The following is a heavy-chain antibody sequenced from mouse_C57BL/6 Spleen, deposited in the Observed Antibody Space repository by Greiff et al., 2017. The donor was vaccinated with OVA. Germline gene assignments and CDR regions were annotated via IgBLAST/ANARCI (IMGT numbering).Heavy chain of an antibody. CDR1: GFTFNTYA. Sequence: EVMLVESGGGLVQPKGSLKLSCAASGFTFNTYAMHWVRQAPGKGLEWVARIRSKSSNYATYYADSVKDRFTISRDDSQSMLYLQMYNLKTEDTAMYYGVREGAYYSNLYFDDWGQGTTLTVSS. CDR3: VREGAYYSNLYFDD. J-gene: IGHJ2*01. CDR2: IRSKSSNYAT. V-gene: IGHV10-3*01. D-gene: IGHD2-5*01.